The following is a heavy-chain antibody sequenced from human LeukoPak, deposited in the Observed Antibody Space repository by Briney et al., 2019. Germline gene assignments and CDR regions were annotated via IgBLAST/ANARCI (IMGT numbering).Heavy chain of an antibody. CDR1: GLTFSGSA. CDR2: IRSKGNNYAT. CDR3: TRLYDSGFDY. J-gene: IGHJ4*02. V-gene: IGHV3-73*01. D-gene: IGHD3-10*01. Sequence: GGSLRLSCAASGLTFSGSAMHWVRQASGKGLEWVGRIRSKGNNYATAYAVSVKGRFTISRDDSKNTAYLQMNSLKAEDTAVYYCTRLYDSGFDYWGQGTLVTVSS.